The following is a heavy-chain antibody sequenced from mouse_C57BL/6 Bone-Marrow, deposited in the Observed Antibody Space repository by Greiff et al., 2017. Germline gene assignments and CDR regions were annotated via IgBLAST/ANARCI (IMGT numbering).Heavy chain of an antibody. CDR1: GFTFSSYG. CDR3: ARHHPITTVVARPFAY. D-gene: IGHD1-1*01. V-gene: IGHV5-6*01. CDR2: ISSGGSYT. J-gene: IGHJ3*01. Sequence: EVQGVESGGDLVKPGGSLKLSCAASGFTFSSYGMSWVRQTPDKRLEWVATISSGGSYTYYPDSVKGRFTISRDNAKNTLYLQMSSLKSEDTAMYYCARHHPITTVVARPFAYWGQGTLVTVSA.